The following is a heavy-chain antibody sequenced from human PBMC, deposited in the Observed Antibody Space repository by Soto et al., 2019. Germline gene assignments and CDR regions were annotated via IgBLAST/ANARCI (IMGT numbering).Heavy chain of an antibody. CDR1: GVSISSSSYY. Sequence: QLQLQESGPGLVKPSETLSLTCTVSGVSISSSSYYWGWIRQPPGKGREWIGSIYYSGSTYYNPSLKSRVTISVDTSKNQFSLKLSSVTAADTAVYYCASPKIAFYNWFDPWGQGTLVTVSS. V-gene: IGHV4-39*01. CDR2: IYYSGST. CDR3: ASPKIAFYNWFDP. D-gene: IGHD3-3*02. J-gene: IGHJ5*02.